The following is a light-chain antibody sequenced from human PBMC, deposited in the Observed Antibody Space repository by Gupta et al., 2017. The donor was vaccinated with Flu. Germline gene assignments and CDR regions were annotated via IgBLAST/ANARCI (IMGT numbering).Light chain of an antibody. CDR3: SSYTSRNTLV. Sequence: SITISFTETSSDVGGYNYVSLYQRHPGKVPKLLIYEVSTRPSGVSNGLSGSKSGTTASLTISELQAEDEAYYYCSSYTSRNTLVFGGGTKLTVL. CDR1: SSDVGGYNY. J-gene: IGLJ2*01. V-gene: IGLV2-14*01. CDR2: EVS.